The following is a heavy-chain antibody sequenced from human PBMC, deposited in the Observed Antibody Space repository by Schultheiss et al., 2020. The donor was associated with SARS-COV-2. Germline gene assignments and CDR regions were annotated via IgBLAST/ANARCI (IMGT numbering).Heavy chain of an antibody. J-gene: IGHJ2*01. Sequence: SQTLSLTCAVYGGSFSGYYWSWIRQPPGKGLEWIGSIYHSGSTNYNPSLKSRVTISVDTSKNQFSLKLTSVTAADTAVYFCARAGYTAVPRYWNFDLWGRGALVTVSS. CDR3: ARAGYTAVPRYWNFDL. V-gene: IGHV4-34*01. D-gene: IGHD5-18*01. CDR2: IYHSGST. CDR1: GGSFSGYY.